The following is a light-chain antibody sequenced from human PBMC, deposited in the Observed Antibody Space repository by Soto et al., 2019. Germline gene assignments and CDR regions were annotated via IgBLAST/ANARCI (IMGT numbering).Light chain of an antibody. CDR1: SSDVGGYNY. V-gene: IGLV2-14*01. J-gene: IGLJ3*02. Sequence: QSALTQPASVSGSPGQSITISCTGTSSDVGGYNYVSWYQHHPGKAPKLIIYEVSNRPSGVSIRFSGSKSGNTASLAISGLQAEDEADYFCSSFTGTNTLRMCGGGTKVTVL. CDR2: EVS. CDR3: SSFTGTNTLRM.